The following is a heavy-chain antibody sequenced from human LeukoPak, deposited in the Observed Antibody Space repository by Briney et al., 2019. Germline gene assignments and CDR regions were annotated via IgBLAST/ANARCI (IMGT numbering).Heavy chain of an antibody. CDR1: GFTFSTFA. J-gene: IGHJ4*02. CDR2: IRGSGSPT. CDR3: AKDPPGSRILMAAFDR. Sequence: GGSLRLSCVASGFTFSTFAMGWVRQAPGKGLEWVSGIRGSGSPTYYTDSVKGRFTISRDNAKNTLYLQMNSLRAEDTAVYYCAKDPPGSRILMAAFDRWGQGTLVTASS. D-gene: IGHD2-15*01. V-gene: IGHV3-23*01.